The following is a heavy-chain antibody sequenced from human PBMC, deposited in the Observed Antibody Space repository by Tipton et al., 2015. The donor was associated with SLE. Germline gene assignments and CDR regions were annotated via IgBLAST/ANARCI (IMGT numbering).Heavy chain of an antibody. V-gene: IGHV3-7*01. D-gene: IGHD3-10*01. Sequence: GSLRLSCAASGFTFSSYWMSWVRQAPGKGLEWVANIKQDGSEKYYVDSVKGRFTISRDNAKNSLYLQMNSLRAEDTAVYYCARVSQPEKWFGERHAFDIWGQGTMVTVSS. CDR2: IKQDGSEK. J-gene: IGHJ3*02. CDR1: GFTFSSYW. CDR3: ARVSQPEKWFGERHAFDI.